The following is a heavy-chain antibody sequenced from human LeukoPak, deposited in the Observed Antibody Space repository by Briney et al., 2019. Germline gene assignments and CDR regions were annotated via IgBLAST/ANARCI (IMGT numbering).Heavy chain of an antibody. D-gene: IGHD5-18*01. V-gene: IGHV4-61*02. Sequence: SETLPLTCTVSGGSISGDSYYWTWIRQPAGKGLEWIGRVRTTGSTDFNPSLKSRVSISLDTSKNQFSLKLSSVTAADTAVYYCARGYTYGHGAMFDYWGQGTLVTVSS. CDR3: ARGYTYGHGAMFDY. CDR2: VRTTGST. J-gene: IGHJ4*02. CDR1: GGSISGDSYY.